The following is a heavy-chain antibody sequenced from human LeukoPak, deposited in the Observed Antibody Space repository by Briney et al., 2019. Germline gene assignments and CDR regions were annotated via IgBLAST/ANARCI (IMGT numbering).Heavy chain of an antibody. Sequence: GGSLRLSCAASGFTFSDYYMSWIRQAPGKGLEWVSYISSSGSTIYYADSVKGRFTISRDNAKNSLYLLMNSLRAEDTAVYYCARVLGYYDFWSGYYRSDYFDYWGQGTLVTVSS. D-gene: IGHD3-3*01. J-gene: IGHJ4*02. CDR1: GFTFSDYY. CDR3: ARVLGYYDFWSGYYRSDYFDY. CDR2: ISSSGSTI. V-gene: IGHV3-11*01.